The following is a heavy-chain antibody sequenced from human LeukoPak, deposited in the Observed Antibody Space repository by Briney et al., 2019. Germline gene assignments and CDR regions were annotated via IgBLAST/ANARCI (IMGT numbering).Heavy chain of an antibody. Sequence: GGSLRLSCAASGFTFNSYGMHWVRQAPGKGLEWVAVIWYDGTNKYYADSVKGRFTISRDNSKNTLYLQMNSLGAEVTSVYYCVRDPAVTGTTGSFDVWGQGTVVTVSS. J-gene: IGHJ3*01. CDR3: VRDPAVTGTTGSFDV. V-gene: IGHV3-33*01. CDR2: IWYDGTNK. D-gene: IGHD1-20*01. CDR1: GFTFNSYG.